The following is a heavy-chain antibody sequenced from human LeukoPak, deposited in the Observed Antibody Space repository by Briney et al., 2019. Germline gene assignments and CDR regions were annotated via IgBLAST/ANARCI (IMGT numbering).Heavy chain of an antibody. CDR3: ARGRRDDFWSGYSLYYFDY. CDR1: GGSFSGYY. V-gene: IGHV4-34*01. Sequence: KPSETLSLTCAVYGGSFSGYYWSWIRQPPGKGLEWIGEVNHSGSTKYNPSLKSRVSISVDTSKNQFSLRLNSVTAADTAVYYCARGRRDDFWSGYSLYYFDYWGQGTLVTVSS. CDR2: VNHSGST. J-gene: IGHJ4*02. D-gene: IGHD3-3*01.